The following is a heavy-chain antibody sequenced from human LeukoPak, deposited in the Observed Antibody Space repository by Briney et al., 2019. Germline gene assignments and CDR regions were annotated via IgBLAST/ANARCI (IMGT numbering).Heavy chain of an antibody. J-gene: IGHJ4*02. CDR2: IYSGGST. CDR3: ARGMCSGGSCYSYYFDY. D-gene: IGHD2-15*01. V-gene: IGHV3-53*01. CDR1: GFTVSSNY. Sequence: PGGSLRLSCAASGFTVSSNYMSWVRQAPGKGLEWVSVIYSGGSTYYADSVKGRFTISRDNSKNTLYLQMNSLRAEDTAVYYCARGMCSGGSCYSYYFDYWGQGTLVTVSS.